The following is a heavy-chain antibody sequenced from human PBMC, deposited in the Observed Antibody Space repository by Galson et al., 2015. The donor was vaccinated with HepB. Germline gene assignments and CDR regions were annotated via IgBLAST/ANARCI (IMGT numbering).Heavy chain of an antibody. J-gene: IGHJ4*02. D-gene: IGHD6-19*01. CDR2: INSYGGST. CDR3: VKGSGSGWFLDY. V-gene: IGHV3-64D*09. Sequence: SLRLSCAASGFTFSTYDMHWVRQAPGKGLEYVSAINSYGGSTYYADSVKGRFTISRDNSKTTLYLQMSSLRTEDTAVYYCVKGSGSGWFLDYWGQGTLVTVSS. CDR1: GFTFSTYD.